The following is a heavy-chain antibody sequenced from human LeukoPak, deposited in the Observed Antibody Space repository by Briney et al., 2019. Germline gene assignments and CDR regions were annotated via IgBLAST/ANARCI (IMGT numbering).Heavy chain of an antibody. CDR2: ISAYNGNT. J-gene: IGHJ6*02. V-gene: IGHV1-18*01. CDR1: GYTFASYG. CDR3: ATDSHNLPPKLMVRGFMDV. Sequence: ASVRVSCKASGYTFASYGISWVRQAPGQGLEWMGWISAYNGNTNYAQKLQGRVTMTTDTSTSTAYMELSSLRSEDTAVYYCATDSHNLPPKLMVRGFMDVWGQGTTVTVSS. D-gene: IGHD3-10*01.